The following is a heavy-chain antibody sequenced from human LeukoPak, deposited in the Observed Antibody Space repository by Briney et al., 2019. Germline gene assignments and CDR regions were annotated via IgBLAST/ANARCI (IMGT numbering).Heavy chain of an antibody. D-gene: IGHD5-18*01. J-gene: IGHJ6*02. CDR3: ARDCGYSYGTWGYYYYYYGMDV. Sequence: GASVKASCKASGGTFSSYAISWVRQAPGQGLEWMGRIIPIVGIANYAQKFQGRVTITADKSTSTAYMELSSLRSEDTAVYYCARDCGYSYGTWGYYYYYYGMDVWGQGTTVTVSS. V-gene: IGHV1-69*04. CDR2: IIPIVGIA. CDR1: GGTFSSYA.